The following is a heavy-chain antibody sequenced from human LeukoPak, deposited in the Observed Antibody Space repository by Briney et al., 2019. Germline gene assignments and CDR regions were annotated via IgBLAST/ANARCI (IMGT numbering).Heavy chain of an antibody. D-gene: IGHD6-13*01. CDR1: GYTFTGYY. CDR2: INPNSGGT. V-gene: IGHV1-2*02. Sequence: ASVKVSCKASGYTFTGYYMHWVRQAPGQGLEWMGWINPNSGGTNYAQKFQGRVTMTRDTSISTAYMELSRLRSDDTAVYYCARDGGWQQLFLFDYWGQGTLVTVSS. CDR3: ARDGGWQQLFLFDY. J-gene: IGHJ4*02.